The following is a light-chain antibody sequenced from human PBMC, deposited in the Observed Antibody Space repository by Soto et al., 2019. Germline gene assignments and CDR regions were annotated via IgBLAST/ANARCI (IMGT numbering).Light chain of an antibody. CDR2: GIY. CDR1: QGISNY. CDR3: QQYNYWPPIT. J-gene: IGKJ5*01. Sequence: DIQMTQSPSSLSASVGDRVTITCRASQGISNYLAWYQQKPGQSPTLLIYGIYIRATGVPVRFTGSGSGTEFTLTITSLQSEDFATYYCQQYNYWPPITFGQGTRLEIK. V-gene: IGKV1-NL1*01.